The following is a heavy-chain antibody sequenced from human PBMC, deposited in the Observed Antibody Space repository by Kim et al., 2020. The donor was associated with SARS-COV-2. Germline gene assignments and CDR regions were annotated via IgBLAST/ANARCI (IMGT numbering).Heavy chain of an antibody. D-gene: IGHD2-21*02. CDR2: ISYDGSNK. Sequence: GGSLRLSCAASGFTFSSYAMHWVRQAPGKGLEWVAVISYDGSNKYYADSVKGRFTISRDNSKNTLYLQMNSLRAEDTAVYYCARAVVVVTAQRFYYYYG. J-gene: IGHJ6*01. CDR3: ARAVVVVTAQRFYYYYG. CDR1: GFTFSSYA. V-gene: IGHV3-30*04.